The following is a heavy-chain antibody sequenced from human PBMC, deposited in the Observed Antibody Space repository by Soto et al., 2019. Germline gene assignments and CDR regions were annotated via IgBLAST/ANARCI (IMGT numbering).Heavy chain of an antibody. CDR2: IYNSGTT. CDR1: GGSISSSSYY. D-gene: IGHD6-13*01. V-gene: IGHV4-61*05. J-gene: IGHJ6*02. Sequence: SETLSLTCTVSGGSISSSSYYWGWIRQPPGKGLEWMGYIYNSGTTDYNPSLKSRVTISVDTSKNQFSLNLSSVTAADTAIYYCARIYSRNYIYYYGLDVWGQGTTVTVS. CDR3: ARIYSRNYIYYYGLDV.